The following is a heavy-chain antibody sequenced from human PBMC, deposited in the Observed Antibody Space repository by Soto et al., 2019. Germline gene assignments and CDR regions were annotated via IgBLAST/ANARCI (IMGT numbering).Heavy chain of an antibody. CDR1: GGIFTNNA. D-gene: IGHD5-18*01. Sequence: QVQVVQSGAEVKKPGSSVKVSCKVSGGIFTNNAISWVRQAPGQGLEWLGGVIPLFDTAYYAQIFRGRLRSSEDGATTTADMELSGLTSADTAVYCCATGGHNDGYNFYHGMDVWGQGTTVTVS. CDR3: ATGGHNDGYNFYHGMDV. J-gene: IGHJ6*02. V-gene: IGHV1-69*01. CDR2: VIPLFDTA.